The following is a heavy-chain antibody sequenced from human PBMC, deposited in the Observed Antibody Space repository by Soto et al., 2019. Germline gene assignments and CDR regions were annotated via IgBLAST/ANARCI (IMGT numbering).Heavy chain of an antibody. V-gene: IGHV1-69*06. D-gene: IGHD2-21*02. CDR2: IIPIFGTA. Sequence: SVKVSCKASGGTFRSYSISWVRQAPGQGLEWMGGIIPIFGTANYAQKFQGRDTITADKSTSTAYMELSSLRSEDTAVYYCARDFRNMRAYCGGDCYSDLDVWGQGTTVTVS. CDR1: GGTFRSYS. J-gene: IGHJ6*02. CDR3: ARDFRNMRAYCGGDCYSDLDV.